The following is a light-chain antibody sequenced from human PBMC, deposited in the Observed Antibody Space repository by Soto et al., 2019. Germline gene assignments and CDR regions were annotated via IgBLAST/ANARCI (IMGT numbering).Light chain of an antibody. V-gene: IGLV2-14*01. CDR2: DVT. CDR1: SSDVGAYNY. CDR3: NSYTTSTTGV. J-gene: IGLJ1*01. Sequence: QSVLTQPASVSGSPGQSITISCTGTSSDVGAYNYVSWYQQHPGKAPKIMIYDVTNRPSGVSNRFSGSKSGNTASLTISGLQAEDEADYYCNSYTTSTTGVFGTGTKVTVL.